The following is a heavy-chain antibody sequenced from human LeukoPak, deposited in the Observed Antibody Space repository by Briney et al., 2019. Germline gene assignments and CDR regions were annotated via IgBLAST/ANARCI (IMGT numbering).Heavy chain of an antibody. CDR2: IWYDGSNK. Sequence: PGRSLRLSCAASGFTFSSYGMHWVRQAPGKGLEWVAVIWYDGSNKYYADSVKGRFTISRDNSKNTLYLQMNSLRVEDTAVYYCARVSSSSWYYYYYYMDVWGKGTTVTVSS. V-gene: IGHV3-33*01. CDR1: GFTFSSYG. CDR3: ARVSSSSWYYYYYYMDV. D-gene: IGHD6-13*01. J-gene: IGHJ6*03.